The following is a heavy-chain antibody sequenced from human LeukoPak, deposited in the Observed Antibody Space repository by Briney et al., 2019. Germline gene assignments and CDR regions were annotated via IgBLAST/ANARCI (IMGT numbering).Heavy chain of an antibody. CDR3: ARCRSPGWFDP. CDR1: GGSISSDDYY. J-gene: IGHJ5*02. Sequence: PSETLSLTCTVSGGSISSDDYYWSWIRQPPGKGLEWIGFIYYSGSTYYKPSLKSRVTISMDTSKNQFSLRLSSVTAADTAVYYCARCRSPGWFDPWGQGTMVTVSS. CDR2: IYYSGST. V-gene: IGHV4-30-4*08.